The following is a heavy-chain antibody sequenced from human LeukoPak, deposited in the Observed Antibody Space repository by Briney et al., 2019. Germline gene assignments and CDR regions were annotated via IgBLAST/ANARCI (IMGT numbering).Heavy chain of an antibody. D-gene: IGHD1-26*01. CDR2: IYPGDSDT. J-gene: IGHJ4*02. Sequence: TAGGSLRLSCKGSGYSFTSYWIGWVPQMPGKGLEWMGIIYPGDSDTRYSPSFQGQVTISADKSISTAYLQWSSLKASDTAMYYCARSSLGATTEFDYWGQGTLVTVSS. CDR1: GYSFTSYW. V-gene: IGHV5-51*01. CDR3: ARSSLGATTEFDY.